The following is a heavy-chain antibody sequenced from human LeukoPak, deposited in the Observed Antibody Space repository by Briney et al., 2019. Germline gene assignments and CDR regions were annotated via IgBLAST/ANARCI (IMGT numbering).Heavy chain of an antibody. J-gene: IGHJ4*02. CDR1: GGSFSGYY. Sequence: SETLSLTCAVYGGSFSGYYWSWIRQPPGKGLEWIGEINHSGSTNYNPSLKSRVTISVDTSKNQFSLKLSSVTAADTAVYYCAGLNDYDFWSGYYHYYFDYWGQGTLVTVSS. D-gene: IGHD3-3*01. CDR2: INHSGST. CDR3: AGLNDYDFWSGYYHYYFDY. V-gene: IGHV4-34*01.